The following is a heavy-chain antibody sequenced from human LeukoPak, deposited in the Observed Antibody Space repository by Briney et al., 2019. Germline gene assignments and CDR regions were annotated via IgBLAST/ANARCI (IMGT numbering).Heavy chain of an antibody. J-gene: IGHJ4*02. CDR3: ARERPMVRGVVITDSFDY. CDR2: IYTSGST. Sequence: SETLSLTCTVSGGSISSYYWSWIRQPAGKGLEWIGRIYTSGSTNYNPSLKSRVTMSVDTSKNQFSLKLSSVTAADTAVYYCARERPMVRGVVITDSFDYWGQGTLVTVSS. D-gene: IGHD3-10*01. CDR1: GGSISSYY. V-gene: IGHV4-4*07.